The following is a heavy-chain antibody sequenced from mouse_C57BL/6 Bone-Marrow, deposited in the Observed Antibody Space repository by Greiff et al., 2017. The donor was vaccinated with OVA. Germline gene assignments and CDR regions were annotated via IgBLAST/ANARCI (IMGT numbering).Heavy chain of an antibody. V-gene: IGHV1-19*01. CDR2: INPYNGGT. Sequence: EVQLQQSGPVLVKPGASVKMSCKASGYTFTDYYMNWVKQSHGKSLEWIGVINPYNGGTSYNQKFKGKATLTVDKSSSTAYMELNSLTSEDSAVYYCARWGDLLWVPRYAMDYWGQGTSVTVSS. D-gene: IGHD2-1*01. CDR1: GYTFTDYY. CDR3: ARWGDLLWVPRYAMDY. J-gene: IGHJ4*01.